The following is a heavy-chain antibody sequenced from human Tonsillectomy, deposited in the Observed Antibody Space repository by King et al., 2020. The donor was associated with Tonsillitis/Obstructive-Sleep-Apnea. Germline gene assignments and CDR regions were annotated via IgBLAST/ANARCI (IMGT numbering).Heavy chain of an antibody. CDR2: INWNNDSI. V-gene: IGHV3-9*01. CDR3: AKDRNSIFGVVNRAFEI. CDR1: GFTFHDYA. Sequence: QLVQSGGGLVQPGRSLRLSCAASGFTFHDYAMHWVRQAPGKGLEWVSGINWNNDSIGYADSVKGRFTIFRDNAKNSLFLQMDNLRTEDTAFYYCAKDRNSIFGVVNRAFEIWGQGTRVTVSS. D-gene: IGHD3-3*01. J-gene: IGHJ3*02.